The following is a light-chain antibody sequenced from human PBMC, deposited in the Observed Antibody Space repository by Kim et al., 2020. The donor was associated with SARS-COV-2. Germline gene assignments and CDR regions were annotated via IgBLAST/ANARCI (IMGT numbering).Light chain of an antibody. CDR1: QDMSNY. Sequence: DIQMTKSPSSLSASVGDRVTITCQASQDMSNYLNWYQQKPGKAPKLLIYDASNLETGVPSRFSGSGSGTDFTFTISSLQPEDIATYYCQQYDNLPFTFCPVTKVDI. CDR2: DAS. J-gene: IGKJ3*01. V-gene: IGKV1-33*01. CDR3: QQYDNLPFT.